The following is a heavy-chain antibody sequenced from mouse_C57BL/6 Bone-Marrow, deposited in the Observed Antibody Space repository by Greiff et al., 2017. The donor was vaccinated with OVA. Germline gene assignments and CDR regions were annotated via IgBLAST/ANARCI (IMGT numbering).Heavy chain of an antibody. D-gene: IGHD1-1*01. CDR1: GYAFSSSW. Sequence: VKLQQSGPELVKPGASVKISCKASGYAFSSSWMNWVKQRPGKGLEWIGRIYPGDGDTNYNGKFKGKATLTADKSSSTAYMQLSSLTSEDSAVYFCAPYGSSYAYWGQGTLVTVSA. J-gene: IGHJ3*01. V-gene: IGHV1-82*01. CDR3: APYGSSYAY. CDR2: IYPGDGDT.